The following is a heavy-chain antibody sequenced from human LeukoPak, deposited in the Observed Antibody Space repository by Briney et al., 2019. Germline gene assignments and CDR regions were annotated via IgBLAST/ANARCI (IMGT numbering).Heavy chain of an antibody. CDR3: AMESRIAVAAIDY. Sequence: GGSLRLSCAASGITFDEYAMKWVRQAPGKGLEWVSNINWNTGVIVYADSVKGRFTVSRDNAKTSLFLQMNSLRAEDTALYYCAMESRIAVAAIDYWGQGTLVTVSS. D-gene: IGHD6-19*01. CDR1: GITFDEYA. V-gene: IGHV3-9*01. J-gene: IGHJ4*02. CDR2: INWNTGVI.